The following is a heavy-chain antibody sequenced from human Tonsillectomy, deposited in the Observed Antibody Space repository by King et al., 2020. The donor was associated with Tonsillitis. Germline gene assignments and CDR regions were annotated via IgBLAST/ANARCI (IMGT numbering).Heavy chain of an antibody. Sequence: QLVQSGAEVKKPGESLRISCKGSGYSFTSYWISWVRQMPGKGLEWMGRIDPSDSYTNYSPSFQGHVTISVDKSISTAYLQWSSLKASDTAIYYCASPAYYYDNSGYLFDTFDIWGQGTMVTVSS. J-gene: IGHJ3*02. CDR3: ASPAYYYDNSGYLFDTFDI. CDR1: GYSFTSYW. V-gene: IGHV5-10-1*03. CDR2: IDPSDSYT. D-gene: IGHD3-22*01.